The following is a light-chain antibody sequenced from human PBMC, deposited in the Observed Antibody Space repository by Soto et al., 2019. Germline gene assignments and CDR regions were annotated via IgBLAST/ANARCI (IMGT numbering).Light chain of an antibody. CDR2: GAS. J-gene: IGKJ2*01. CDR1: ESGSGSY. Sequence: EIVLTQSPGTLSLSPGERATLSCRASESGSGSYLAWYQQKPGQSPRLLIYGASSRVTGIPDRFSGSGSGTDFPLTSSRLEPEDLAVYYCQQYGSSPRTFAQGTKLEIK. V-gene: IGKV3-20*01. CDR3: QQYGSSPRT.